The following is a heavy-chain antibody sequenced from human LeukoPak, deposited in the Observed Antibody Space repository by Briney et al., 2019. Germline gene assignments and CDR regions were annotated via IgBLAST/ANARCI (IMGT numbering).Heavy chain of an antibody. D-gene: IGHD4-17*01. CDR2: IYPGDSDT. CDR3: ARDASGYGDSLDAFDI. J-gene: IGHJ3*02. CDR1: GYSFTSYW. V-gene: IGHV5-51*01. Sequence: GESLKISCKGSGYSFTSYWIGWVRQMPGKGLEWMGIIYPGDSDTRYSPSFQGQVTISADKSISTAYLQWSSLKASDTARYYCARDASGYGDSLDAFDIWGQGTMVTVSS.